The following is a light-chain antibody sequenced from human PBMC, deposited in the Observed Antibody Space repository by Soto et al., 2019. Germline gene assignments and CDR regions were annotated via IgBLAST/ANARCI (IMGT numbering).Light chain of an antibody. Sequence: QSALTQPASVSGSPGQSITISCTGTSSDVGSYNLVSWYQQHPGKAPKLMMYEASKRPSGVSDRFFGSKSGNTASLTITGLQTEDEAEYYCCSYAGSSTLGHVFGTGTKLTVL. CDR1: SSDVGSYNL. CDR3: CSYAGSSTLGHV. J-gene: IGLJ1*01. CDR2: EAS. V-gene: IGLV2-23*01.